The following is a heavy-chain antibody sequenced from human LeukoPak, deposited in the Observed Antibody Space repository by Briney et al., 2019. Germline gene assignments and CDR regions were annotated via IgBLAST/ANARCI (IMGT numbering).Heavy chain of an antibody. D-gene: IGHD6-13*01. J-gene: IGHJ4*02. CDR1: GGTFSTYA. Sequence: SVKVSCKASGGTFSTYAISWVRQAPGQGLEWVGSIVPILGTANYAQNFQGRVTITADRSTTTAYMELSSLRSEDTAVYYCARVPQGSSWPYYFDYWGQGTLVTVSS. CDR3: ARVPQGSSWPYYFDY. V-gene: IGHV1-69*04. CDR2: IVPILGTA.